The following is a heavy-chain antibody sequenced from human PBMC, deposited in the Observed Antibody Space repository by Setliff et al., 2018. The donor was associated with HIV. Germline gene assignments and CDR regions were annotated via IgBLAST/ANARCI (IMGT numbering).Heavy chain of an antibody. CDR2: ISAYNGNP. D-gene: IGHD3-16*01. J-gene: IGHJ4*02. CDR1: GYTFLNSG. V-gene: IGHV7-4-1*02. CDR3: TRPGGNYDFDY. Sequence: RASVKVSCKSSGYTFLNSGVTWVRQAPGQGLEWMGWISAYNGNPTYAQGFTGRFVFSLDTSVTTAYLQIISLEAEDTAVYYCTRPGGNYDFDYWGQGTLVTVSS.